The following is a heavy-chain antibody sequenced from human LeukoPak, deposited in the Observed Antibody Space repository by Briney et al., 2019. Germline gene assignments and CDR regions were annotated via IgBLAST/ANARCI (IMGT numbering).Heavy chain of an antibody. CDR2: IWSDATNM. CDR1: GFIFTDYG. Sequence: SLRLSCAASGFIFTDYGFHWVRQTPGKGLEWVAAIWSDATNMYYENSVKGRFFIQRDDFQNTVYLQMSSLRAEDTAVYYCAKDAQRGFDYSNSFQYWGQGSLVTVSS. D-gene: IGHD4-11*01. V-gene: IGHV3-33*06. J-gene: IGHJ4*02. CDR3: AKDAQRGFDYSNSFQY.